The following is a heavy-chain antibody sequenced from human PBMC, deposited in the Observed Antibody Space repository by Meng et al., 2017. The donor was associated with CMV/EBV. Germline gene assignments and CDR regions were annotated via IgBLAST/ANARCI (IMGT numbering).Heavy chain of an antibody. CDR2: IYYSGST. D-gene: IGHD3-3*01. CDR1: GGSISSGDYY. CDR3: ARDNRRGGVDY. V-gene: IGHV4-30-4*08. Sequence: QVQLQDPVPGLVKPSQTLSLTCTVSGGSISSGDYYWSWIRQPPGKGLEWIGYIYYSGSTYYNPSLKSRVTISVDTSKNQFSLKLSSVTAADTAVYYCARDNRRGGVDYWGQGTLVTVSS. J-gene: IGHJ4*02.